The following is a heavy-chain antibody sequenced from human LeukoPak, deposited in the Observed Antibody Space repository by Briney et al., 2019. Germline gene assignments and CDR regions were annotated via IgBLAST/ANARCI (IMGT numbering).Heavy chain of an antibody. CDR1: GFTFSSYW. D-gene: IGHD5-24*01. Sequence: GGSLRLSCAASGFTFSSYWMSWVRQAPGKGLEWVANIKQDGSEKYYVDSVKGRFTISRDNAKNSLYLQMNSLRAEDTAVYYCARESRREGYNPAYYYYYYMDVWGKGTTVTVSS. CDR3: ARESRREGYNPAYYYYYYMDV. V-gene: IGHV3-7*01. J-gene: IGHJ6*03. CDR2: IKQDGSEK.